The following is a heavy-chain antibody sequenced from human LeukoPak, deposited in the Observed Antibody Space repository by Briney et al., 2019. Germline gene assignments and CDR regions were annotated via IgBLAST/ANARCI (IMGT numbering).Heavy chain of an antibody. CDR3: ARERRGYYMAV. J-gene: IGHJ6*03. Sequence: GGSLRLSCVASGFTFSDYAMHWVRQAPGKGLECVAFISYDGSDKYYIDSVKGRFTVSRDDSKNTLYLQMNSLRAEDTAIYYCARERRGYYMAVWGKGTTVTISS. CDR2: ISYDGSDK. V-gene: IGHV3-30*02. CDR1: GFTFSDYA.